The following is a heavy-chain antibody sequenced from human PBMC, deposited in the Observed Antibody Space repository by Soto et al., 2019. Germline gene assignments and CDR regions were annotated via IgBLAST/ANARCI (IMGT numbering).Heavy chain of an antibody. CDR3: AKPPIWKSELLSF. J-gene: IGHJ4*02. CDR2: IRGGSEGTT. CDR1: GLTLGDYA. Sequence: HPGGSLRLSCAGSGLTLGDYAMTWVRQAPGKGLEWVSAIRGGSEGTTFYADSMKGRFTISRDDSKNTLSLQMNSLRAEDTALYYCAKPPIWKSELLSFWGQGTLVTVSS. D-gene: IGHD3-3*01. V-gene: IGHV3-23*01.